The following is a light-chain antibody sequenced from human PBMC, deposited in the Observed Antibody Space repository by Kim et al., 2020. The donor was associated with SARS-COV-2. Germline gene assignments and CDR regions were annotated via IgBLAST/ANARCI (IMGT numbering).Light chain of an antibody. J-gene: IGKJ1*01. CDR2: TAS. Sequence: ASVGDRVTIICRASQGVSNWLAWYQQKPGKAPKLLIYTASSLQSGVPSRFSGSGSGTDFTLTISSLQPEDFATYYCQQANSFPWTFGQGTKVDIK. V-gene: IGKV1-12*01. CDR1: QGVSNW. CDR3: QQANSFPWT.